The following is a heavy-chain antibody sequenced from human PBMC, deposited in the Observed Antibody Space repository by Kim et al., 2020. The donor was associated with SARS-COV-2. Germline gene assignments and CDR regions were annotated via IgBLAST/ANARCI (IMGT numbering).Heavy chain of an antibody. CDR1: GYTFRGKE. V-gene: IGHV1-3*01. CDR3: AIGSERRGFVY. CDR2: INPINGDT. D-gene: IGHD3-10*01. J-gene: IGHJ4*02. Sequence: ASVKVSCKASGYTFRGKEIHWVRQAPGQRLEWMGWINPINGDTKYSQNFQGRLTITRDTSASTAYMELSSLRSEDTTVYFCAIGSERRGFVYWCWGTMVT.